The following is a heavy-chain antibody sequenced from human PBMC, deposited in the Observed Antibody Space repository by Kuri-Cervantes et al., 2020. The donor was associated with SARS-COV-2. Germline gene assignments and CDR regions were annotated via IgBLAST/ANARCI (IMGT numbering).Heavy chain of an antibody. CDR1: ETTFPNYD. CDR2: VKTNSGNT. J-gene: IGHJ4*02. D-gene: IGHD7-27*01. V-gene: IGHV1-8*01. CDR3: ARDKAEANWGSNFDY. Sequence: ASVKVSCKAPETTFPNYDINWVRQATGQGLEWMGMVKTNSGNTLYAQIFQGRVTMTRDTSTSTAYMELSRLRSDDTAVYYCARDKAEANWGSNFDYWGQGTLVTVSS.